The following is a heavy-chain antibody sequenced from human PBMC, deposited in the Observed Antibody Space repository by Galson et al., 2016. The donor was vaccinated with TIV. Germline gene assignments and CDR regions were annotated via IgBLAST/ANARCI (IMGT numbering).Heavy chain of an antibody. Sequence: SVKVSCKASGYTFTNYIMHWVRQAPGQRLEWMGWINAGNGNTKYSQKFQGRVTITRDTSASTGYMELSSLRSEDTAVYYCARDPGYFVYWGQGSLVTVSS. CDR2: INAGNGNT. D-gene: IGHD1-1*01. CDR3: ARDPGYFVY. J-gene: IGHJ4*02. V-gene: IGHV1-3*01. CDR1: GYTFTNYI.